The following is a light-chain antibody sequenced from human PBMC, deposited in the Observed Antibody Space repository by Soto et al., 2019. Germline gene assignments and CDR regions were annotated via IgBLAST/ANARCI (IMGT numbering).Light chain of an antibody. CDR2: GAS. J-gene: IGKJ1*01. V-gene: IGKV3-15*01. Sequence: EIVMTQSPATLSVPPGERATLSCRASQSVSSNLAWYQQKPGQAPRLLIYGASTRATGIPASFSGSGSGTEFTLTISSLQSEDFAVYYCQQYNNWPQTFGQGTKVEIK. CDR3: QQYNNWPQT. CDR1: QSVSSN.